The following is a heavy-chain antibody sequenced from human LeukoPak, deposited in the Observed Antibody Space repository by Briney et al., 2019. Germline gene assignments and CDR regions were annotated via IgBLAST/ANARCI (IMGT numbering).Heavy chain of an antibody. V-gene: IGHV3-7*03. CDR1: GFTVSSNY. CDR3: AREGGYYGDYEGYYFDY. J-gene: IGHJ4*02. D-gene: IGHD4-17*01. CDR2: IKQDGSEK. Sequence: GGSLRLSCAASGFTVSSNYMSWVRQAPGKGLEWVANIKQDGSEKYYVDSVKGRFTISRDNAKNSLYLQMNSLRAEDTAVYYCAREGGYYGDYEGYYFDYWGQGTLVTVSS.